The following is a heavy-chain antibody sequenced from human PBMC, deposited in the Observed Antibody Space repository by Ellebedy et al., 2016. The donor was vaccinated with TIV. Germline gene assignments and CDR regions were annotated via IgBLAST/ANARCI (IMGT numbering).Heavy chain of an antibody. CDR3: AREYHYKNRGPGNY. Sequence: PGGSLRLSCAASGFTFSSYSMNWVSQAPGKGLEWVASISDRSTYIYYAASVKDRFTISRDNANNSLYLHMDSLGADDTAVYYCAREYHYKNRGPGNYWGQGILVTVSS. J-gene: IGHJ4*02. CDR2: ISDRSTYI. CDR1: GFTFSSYS. D-gene: IGHD3-22*01. V-gene: IGHV3-21*01.